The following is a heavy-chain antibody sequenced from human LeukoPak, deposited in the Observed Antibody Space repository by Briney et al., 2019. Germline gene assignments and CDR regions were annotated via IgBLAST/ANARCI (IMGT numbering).Heavy chain of an antibody. J-gene: IGHJ4*02. V-gene: IGHV1-2*02. D-gene: IGHD2-15*01. CDR2: LNPNSGGT. CDR1: GYSFTGHY. CDR3: AKVLVAATHYLDS. Sequence: ASVKVSCKASGYSFTGHYIHLVRQAPGPRLECMGWLNPNSGGTKFAQKFQARVTLTRDTSISTAYMELSSLTSDDTAVYYCAKVLVAATHYLDSWGQGTLVTVSS.